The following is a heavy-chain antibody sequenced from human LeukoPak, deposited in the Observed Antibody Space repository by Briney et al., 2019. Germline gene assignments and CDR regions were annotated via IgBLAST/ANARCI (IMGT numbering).Heavy chain of an antibody. CDR2: ISWNSGSI. J-gene: IGHJ4*02. Sequence: GGSLRLSCAASGSTFDDYAMHWVRQAPGKGLEWVSSISWNSGSIGYADSVKGRFTISRDNAKNSLYLQMNSLRAEDTAVYYCAKTGCTSSSCYTIDYWGQGTLVTVSS. CDR3: AKTGCTSSSCYTIDY. D-gene: IGHD2-2*02. CDR1: GSTFDDYA. V-gene: IGHV3-9*01.